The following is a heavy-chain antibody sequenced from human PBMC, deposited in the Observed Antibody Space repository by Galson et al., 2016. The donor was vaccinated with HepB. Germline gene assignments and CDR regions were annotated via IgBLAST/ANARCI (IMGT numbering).Heavy chain of an antibody. V-gene: IGHV3-53*01. CDR2: IYSGGKT. CDR3: ARVRCISPTCHGFDC. J-gene: IGHJ4*02. CDR1: GFIVSDNY. Sequence: SLRLSCAGSGFIVSDNYMSWVRQAPGKGLEWVSVIYSGGKTYFADSVKGRFSISRDNAKNTLFPHMNSLRAENTAVYYCARVRCISPTCHGFDCWGQGTLVTVSS. D-gene: IGHD3-3*02.